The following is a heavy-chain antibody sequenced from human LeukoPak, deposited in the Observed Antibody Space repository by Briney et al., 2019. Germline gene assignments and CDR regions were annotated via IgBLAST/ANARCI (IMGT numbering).Heavy chain of an antibody. CDR2: ISGSGSST. D-gene: IGHD6-6*01. CDR3: AKEGRSSTPGY. V-gene: IGHV3-23*01. J-gene: IGHJ4*02. CDR1: GFTFSSYA. Sequence: GGSLRLSCAASGFTFSSYAMSWVRQAPGKGLEWVSTISGSGSSTSYPDSVKGRFTISRDNAKNSLYLQMNSLRAEDTAVYYCAKEGRSSTPGYWGQGTLVTVSS.